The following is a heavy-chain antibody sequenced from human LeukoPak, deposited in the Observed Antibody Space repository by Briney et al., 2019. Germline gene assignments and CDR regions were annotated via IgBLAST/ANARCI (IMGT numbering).Heavy chain of an antibody. J-gene: IGHJ1*01. D-gene: IGHD4-23*01. CDR2: ISAYNGYT. CDR3: ARDKAVTTEVTQHFQH. Sequence: GSVRVSCKASGYTFTNYEINWVRQAPGQGLEWMGWISAYNGYTDYAQKFQFRVTMTTDTSTSTAYMELRSLRSDDTAVYYCARDKAVTTEVTQHFQHWGQGTLVAVSS. CDR1: GYTFTNYE. V-gene: IGHV1-18*01.